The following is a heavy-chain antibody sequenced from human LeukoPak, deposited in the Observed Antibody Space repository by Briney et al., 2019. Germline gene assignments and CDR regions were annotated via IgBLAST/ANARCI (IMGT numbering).Heavy chain of an antibody. J-gene: IGHJ4*02. CDR3: ARLTHHIRLWYYFDY. Sequence: PSETLSLTCTVSGGSISSGDYYWSWIRQPPGKGLEWIGYIYYSGSTYYNPSLKSRVTISVDTSKNQFSLKLSSVTAADTAVYYCARLTHHIRLWYYFDYWGQGTLVTVSS. CDR2: IYYSGST. CDR1: GGSISSGDYY. D-gene: IGHD5-18*01. V-gene: IGHV4-30-4*01.